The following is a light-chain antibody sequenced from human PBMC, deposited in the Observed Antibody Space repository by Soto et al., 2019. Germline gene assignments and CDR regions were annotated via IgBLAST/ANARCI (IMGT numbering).Light chain of an antibody. J-gene: IGKJ5*01. V-gene: IGKV3-15*01. Sequence: EIVLTQSPGTLSVSPGERVTLSCRASQSVGINLAWYQQKPGQPPSLLIFGASTRAADIPARFSGSGSGTEFTLTISRLQSEDFAVYYCEQYDKWPPITFGQGTRLEIK. CDR1: QSVGIN. CDR3: EQYDKWPPIT. CDR2: GAS.